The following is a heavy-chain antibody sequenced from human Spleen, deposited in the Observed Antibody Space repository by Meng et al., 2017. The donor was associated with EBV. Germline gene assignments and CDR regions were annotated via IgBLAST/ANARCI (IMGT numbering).Heavy chain of an antibody. CDR1: GASRSTGSYY. V-gene: IGHV4-61*01. CDR3: ARGGYGTNYFDP. D-gene: IGHD4/OR15-4a*01. J-gene: IGHJ5*02. Sequence: QVPLQESGPGLVKPSESRSLTCTVSGASRSTGSYYWTWIRQTPGKGLEWLGYVYFSGSTNYNPSLKSRVTMSIDTSKNQFSLNLRSATAADAAVYFCARGGYGTNYFDPWGQGTLVTVSS. CDR2: VYFSGST.